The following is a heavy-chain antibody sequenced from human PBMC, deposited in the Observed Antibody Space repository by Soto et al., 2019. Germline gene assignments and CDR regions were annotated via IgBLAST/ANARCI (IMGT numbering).Heavy chain of an antibody. V-gene: IGHV4-59*01. D-gene: IGHD3-22*01. CDR1: GGSISGYY. Sequence: SETLSLTCTVSGGSISGYYWSWIRQPPGKGLEWIGNIYYSGSTNYKPSLKSRVTISVDTSKNQFSLKLSSVTAADTAVYYCASSAPDYYYDSSGFDNWGPGALGTVSS. J-gene: IGHJ4*01. CDR3: ASSAPDYYYDSSGFDN. CDR2: IYYSGST.